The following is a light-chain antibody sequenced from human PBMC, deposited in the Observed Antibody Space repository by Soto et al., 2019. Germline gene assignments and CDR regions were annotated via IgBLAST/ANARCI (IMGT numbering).Light chain of an antibody. CDR1: QSVTSNY. Sequence: EIVLKQSPGTLSLSPGERATLSCRASQSVTSNYLAWYQQKPGQAPRVLIYSASSRATGIPDRFSGSGSGTDFTLTISRLEPEDFAVYYCHQYATSPLTFGGGTKVDIK. CDR3: HQYATSPLT. CDR2: SAS. J-gene: IGKJ4*01. V-gene: IGKV3-20*01.